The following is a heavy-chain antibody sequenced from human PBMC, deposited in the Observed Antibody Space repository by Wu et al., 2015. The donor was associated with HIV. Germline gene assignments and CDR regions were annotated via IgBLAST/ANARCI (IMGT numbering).Heavy chain of an antibody. J-gene: IGHJ6*02. CDR2: IIPIFGTA. CDR1: GGTFSSYA. V-gene: IGHV1-69*12. Sequence: QVQLVQSGAEVKKPGSSVKVSCKASGGTFSSYAISWVRQAPGQGLEWMGGIIPIFGTANYVQKFQGRLTITADESTSTAYMELSSLRSEDTAVYYCARDREMATIPVDYYYYGMDVVGQGTTVTVSS. D-gene: IGHD5-24*01. CDR3: ARDREMATIPVDYYYYGMDV.